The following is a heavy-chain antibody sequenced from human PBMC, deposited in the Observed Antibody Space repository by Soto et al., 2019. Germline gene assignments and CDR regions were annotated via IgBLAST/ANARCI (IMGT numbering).Heavy chain of an antibody. Sequence: QLQLQESGPGLVKPSETLSLTCTVSGGSISSSSYYWGWIRQPPGKGLEWIGSIYYSGSTYYNPSLKSRVTISVDTSKNQFSLKLSSVTAADTAVYYCAAMVGTHVYYYYYYMDVWGKGTTVTVSS. D-gene: IGHD5-18*01. CDR2: IYYSGST. CDR3: AAMVGTHVYYYYYYMDV. V-gene: IGHV4-39*01. J-gene: IGHJ6*03. CDR1: GGSISSSSYY.